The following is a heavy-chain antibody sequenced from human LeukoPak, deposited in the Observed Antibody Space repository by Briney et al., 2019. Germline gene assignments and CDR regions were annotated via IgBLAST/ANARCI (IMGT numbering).Heavy chain of an antibody. J-gene: IGHJ4*02. CDR1: GFTFSSYA. CDR2: ISGSGGST. D-gene: IGHD6-19*01. V-gene: IGHV3-23*01. Sequence: GGSLRLSCAASGFTFSSYAMSWVRQAPGKGLEWVSAISGSGGSTYYADSVKGRFTISRDNSKNTLYLQMNSLRAEDTAVYYCTTYQGYSSGWYWWGFDYWGQGTLVTVSS. CDR3: TTYQGYSSGWYWWGFDY.